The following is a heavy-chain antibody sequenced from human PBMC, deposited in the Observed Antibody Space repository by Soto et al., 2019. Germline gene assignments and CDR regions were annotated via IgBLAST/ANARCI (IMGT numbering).Heavy chain of an antibody. CDR2: IFSNDEK. Sequence: QVTLKESGPVLVKPTETLTLTCTVSGFSLSNARMGVSWIRQPPGKALEWLAHIFSNDEKSYSTSLKRRLTIYKDTSKRQVVLTMTNMDPVDTATYYCARYNYDFWSGYYPFDYWVQGTLVTGTS. D-gene: IGHD3-3*01. CDR1: GFSLSNARMG. CDR3: ARYNYDFWSGYYPFDY. J-gene: IGHJ4*02. V-gene: IGHV2-26*01.